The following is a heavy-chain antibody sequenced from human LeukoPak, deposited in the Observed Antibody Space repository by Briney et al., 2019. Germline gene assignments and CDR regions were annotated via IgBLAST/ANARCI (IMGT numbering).Heavy chain of an antibody. CDR1: GFTFSSYS. CDR2: ISSSSSTI. J-gene: IGHJ4*02. CDR3: ARAGIVVVIAHFDY. V-gene: IGHV3-48*01. Sequence: GGCLRLSCAASGFTFSSYSMNWVRQAPGKGLEWVLYISSSSSTIYYADSVKGRFTISRDNAKNSLYLQMNRLRAEDTAVYYCARAGIVVVIAHFDYWGQGTLVTVSS. D-gene: IGHD2-21*01.